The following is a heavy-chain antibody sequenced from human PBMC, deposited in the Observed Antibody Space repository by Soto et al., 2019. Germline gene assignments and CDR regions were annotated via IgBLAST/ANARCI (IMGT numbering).Heavy chain of an antibody. J-gene: IGHJ5*02. CDR3: ARETIAAADWDWFDP. CDR2: IYYSGST. Sequence: QVQLQESGPGLVKPSQTLSLTCTVSGGSISSGGYYWSWIRQHPGKGLEWIGYIYYSGSTYYNPSLKRRVTIXXDXSXXQFSLKLSSVTAADTAVYYCARETIAAADWDWFDPWGQGTLVTVSS. D-gene: IGHD6-13*01. CDR1: GGSISSGGYY. V-gene: IGHV4-31*03.